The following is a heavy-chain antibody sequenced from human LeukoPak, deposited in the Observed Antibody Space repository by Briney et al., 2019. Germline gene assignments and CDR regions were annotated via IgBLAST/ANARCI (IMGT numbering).Heavy chain of an antibody. CDR2: IRHDGNDK. D-gene: IGHD3-10*01. J-gene: IGHJ4*02. Sequence: GGSLRLSCVASGFTFTSYGMHWVRQAPGKGLEWVALIRHDGNDKYYAETVKGRFTISRDNSNNTVYLQMNTLRAEDTAVYYCARGAGITMVRGIYFDYRGQGTLVTVSS. CDR1: GFTFTSYG. V-gene: IGHV3-30*02. CDR3: ARGAGITMVRGIYFDY.